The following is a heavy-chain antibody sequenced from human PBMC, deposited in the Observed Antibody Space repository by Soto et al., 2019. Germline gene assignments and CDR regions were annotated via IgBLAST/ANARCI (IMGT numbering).Heavy chain of an antibody. J-gene: IGHJ6*02. CDR3: AREGGGGKDTIFGVVIIPAGYYYGMDV. Sequence: SETLSLTCTVSGGSISSGGYYWSWIRQHPGKGLEWIGYIYYSGSTYYNPSLKNRVTISVDTSKNHFSLKLGSVTAADTVLYYCAREGGGGKDTIFGVVIIPAGYYYGMDVWGQGTTVT. V-gene: IGHV4-31*03. CDR1: GGSISSGGYY. CDR2: IYYSGST. D-gene: IGHD3-3*01.